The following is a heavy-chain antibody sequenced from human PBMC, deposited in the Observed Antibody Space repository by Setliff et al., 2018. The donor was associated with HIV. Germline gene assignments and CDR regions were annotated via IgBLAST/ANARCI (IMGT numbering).Heavy chain of an antibody. V-gene: IGHV4-59*08. CDR2: IYKGGTT. Sequence: PSETLSLTCSVSGGSVNSYHWSWIRQPPGKGLEWIGYIYKGGTTNYSPSLKSRVTISAGPSKNQFSLKLTSVTAADTAVYYCGRLSETAMASFDSWGQGILVTVSS. D-gene: IGHD2-21*02. CDR3: GRLSETAMASFDS. CDR1: GGSVNSYH. J-gene: IGHJ4*02.